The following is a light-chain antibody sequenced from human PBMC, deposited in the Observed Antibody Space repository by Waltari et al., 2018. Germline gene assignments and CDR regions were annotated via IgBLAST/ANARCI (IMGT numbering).Light chain of an antibody. Sequence: DIVMTQTPLSRSVTPGQPASISCKSRQSRFHSDGKTPFYWYLQKPGLSPQLLIYEVSMRFSGVSHRFSGSGSGTDFTLQISRVEAEDVGMYYCMQGVEAPVTFGGGTKLEIK. CDR3: MQGVEAPVT. V-gene: IGKV2-29*03. CDR1: QSRFHSDGKTP. CDR2: EVS. J-gene: IGKJ4*01.